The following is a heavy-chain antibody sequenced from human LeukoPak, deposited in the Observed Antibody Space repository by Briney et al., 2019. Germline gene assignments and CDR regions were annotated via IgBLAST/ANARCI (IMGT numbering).Heavy chain of an antibody. D-gene: IGHD2-15*01. CDR3: ASLGSNDY. CDR1: GDSISSGSYY. J-gene: IGHJ4*02. V-gene: IGHV4-61*02. Sequence: SQTLSLTCTVSGDSISSGSYYWNWIRQPAGKGLEWIGRVYMNRNINYNPSLRSRVTISADTSKNQFSLQLTSVTAADTAVYYCASLGSNDYWGQGTLVTVSS. CDR2: VYMNRNI.